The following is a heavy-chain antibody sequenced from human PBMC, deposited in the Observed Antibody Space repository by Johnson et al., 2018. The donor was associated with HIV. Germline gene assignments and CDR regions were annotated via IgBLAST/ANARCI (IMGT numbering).Heavy chain of an antibody. D-gene: IGHD2/OR15-2a*01. CDR3: AKEQYYPDDAFDI. Sequence: VLLLESGGGLVQPGRSLRLSCAASGFTFDDYAMHWVRQAPGKGLEWVSGISWNSGSIGYADSVKGRFTISRDNAKNSLYLQMNSLRAEDTALYYCAKEQYYPDDAFDIWGQGTMVTVSS. V-gene: IGHV3-9*01. J-gene: IGHJ3*02. CDR2: ISWNSGSI. CDR1: GFTFDDYA.